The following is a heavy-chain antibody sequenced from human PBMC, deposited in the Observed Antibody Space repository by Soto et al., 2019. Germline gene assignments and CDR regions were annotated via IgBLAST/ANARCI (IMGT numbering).Heavy chain of an antibody. Sequence: GGSLRLSCAASGFTVKNYQMNWVRQAPGKGLEWVSVIYSGGVTYYPDSVKGRFTTIRDTSKNTVYLQMNSLRADDTAMYYCARDPSTTGYYGLDVWGQGTTDTVSS. CDR3: ARDPSTTGYYGLDV. CDR2: IYSGGVT. V-gene: IGHV3-53*01. CDR1: GFTVKNYQ. J-gene: IGHJ6*02.